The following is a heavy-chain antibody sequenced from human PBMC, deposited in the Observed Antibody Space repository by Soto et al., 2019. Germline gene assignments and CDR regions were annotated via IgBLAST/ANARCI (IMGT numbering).Heavy chain of an antibody. J-gene: IGHJ6*02. Sequence: QVQLVESGGGVVQPGRSLRLSCEASGFSFSRDGMHWVRQAPGKGLERVAVIWFDGSNKYYADSVKGRFTISRDNPKNTLYLQMNSLRAEDTAVYYCTKANYGSGSNYYYGLDVWGQGTTVTVTS. D-gene: IGHD3-10*01. V-gene: IGHV3-33*06. CDR3: TKANYGSGSNYYYGLDV. CDR2: IWFDGSNK. CDR1: GFSFSRDG.